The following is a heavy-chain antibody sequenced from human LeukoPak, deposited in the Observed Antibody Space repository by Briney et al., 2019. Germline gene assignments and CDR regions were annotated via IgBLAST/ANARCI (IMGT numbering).Heavy chain of an antibody. D-gene: IGHD4-17*01. J-gene: IGHJ4*02. CDR3: AKDMLVTTLDY. V-gene: IGHV3-21*01. CDR1: GFTFSSYS. CDR2: ISSSSSDI. Sequence: GGSLRLSCAASGFTFSSYSMNWVRQAPGKGLEWVSSISSSSSDIYYADSVKGRFTISRDNAKKSLYLQMNSLRAEDTAVYYCAKDMLVTTLDYWGQGTLVTVSS.